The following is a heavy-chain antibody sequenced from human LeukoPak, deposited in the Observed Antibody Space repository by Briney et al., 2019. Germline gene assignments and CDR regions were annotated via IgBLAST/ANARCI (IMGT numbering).Heavy chain of an antibody. Sequence: GGSLRLSCAASGFTFSSYGMHWVRQAPGKGLEWVAFIRYDGSNKYYADSVKGRFTISRDNSRNTLYLQMDSLRSEDTAVYYCARDFFPVVDSTWYEIGYWGQGTLVTVSS. CDR1: GFTFSSYG. V-gene: IGHV3-30*02. CDR2: IRYDGSNK. CDR3: ARDFFPVVDSTWYEIGY. J-gene: IGHJ4*02. D-gene: IGHD2-21*01.